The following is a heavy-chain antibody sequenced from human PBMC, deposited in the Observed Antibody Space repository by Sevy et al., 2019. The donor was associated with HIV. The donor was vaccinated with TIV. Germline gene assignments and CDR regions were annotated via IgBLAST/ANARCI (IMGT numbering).Heavy chain of an antibody. V-gene: IGHV3-7*01. CDR3: ARSSARYYYGMGV. CDR2: IKQDGSEK. J-gene: IGHJ6*02. Sequence: GGSLRLSCAASEFTFSSYWMSWVRQAPGKGLEWVANIKQDGSEKYYVDSVKGAFTISRDNAKNSLYLQMNSLRAEDTAVYYCARSSARYYYGMGVWGQGTTVTDSS. CDR1: EFTFSSYW.